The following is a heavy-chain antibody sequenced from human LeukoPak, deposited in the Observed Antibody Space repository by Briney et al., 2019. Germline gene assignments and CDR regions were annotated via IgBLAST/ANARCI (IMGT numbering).Heavy chain of an antibody. CDR2: IYYSGST. Sequence: SETLSLTGTVSGGSISSYYWSWIRQPPGKGLEWIGYIYYSGSTNYNPSLKSRVTISVDTSKNQFSLKLSSVTAADTAVYYCARSITMIAPFDYWGQGTLVTVSS. J-gene: IGHJ4*02. V-gene: IGHV4-59*01. CDR3: ARSITMIAPFDY. CDR1: GGSISSYY. D-gene: IGHD3-22*01.